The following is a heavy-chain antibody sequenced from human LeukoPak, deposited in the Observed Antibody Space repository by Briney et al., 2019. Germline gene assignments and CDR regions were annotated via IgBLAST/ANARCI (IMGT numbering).Heavy chain of an antibody. CDR3: ARDSSGWLQLSSIFDY. CDR1: GFSFSSYW. CDR2: IPYDGRNK. V-gene: IGHV3-30*03. Sequence: GGSLRLSCAASGFSFSSYWMHWVRQAPGKGLEWVAVIPYDGRNKYYADSVKGRFTISRDNTRSTLYLQMNSLRVEDTAVYYCARDSSGWLQLSSIFDYWGQGTLVTVSS. D-gene: IGHD5-24*01. J-gene: IGHJ4*02.